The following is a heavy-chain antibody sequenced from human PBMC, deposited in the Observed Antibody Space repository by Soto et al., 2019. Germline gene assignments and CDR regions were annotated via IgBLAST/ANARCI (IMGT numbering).Heavy chain of an antibody. D-gene: IGHD5-12*01. CDR2: INHSGST. Sequence: QVQLQQWGAGLLKPSETLSLTCAVYGGSFSGYYWSWIRQPPGKGLEWIGEINHSGSTNYNPSLKSRVTISVDTSKNQFSLKLSSVTAADTAVYYCARGSNIVATFDYWGQGTLVTVSS. J-gene: IGHJ4*02. CDR3: ARGSNIVATFDY. V-gene: IGHV4-34*01. CDR1: GGSFSGYY.